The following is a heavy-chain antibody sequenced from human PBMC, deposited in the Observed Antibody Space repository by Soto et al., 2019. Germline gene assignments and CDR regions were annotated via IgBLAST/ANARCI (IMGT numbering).Heavy chain of an antibody. V-gene: IGHV3-74*01. CDR2: ISDDGSRA. D-gene: IGHD3-10*01. J-gene: IGHJ4*02. CDR3: TRGPRPSSVGTGAF. Sequence: PGGSLRRSCPASGFTFSMYWMPWVRQVPGKGPEWVSRISDDGSRADYADSVKGRFTTSRDNAKNTLYLEMHVLRADDTAVYYCTRGPRPSSVGTGAFWGQGTPVTVSS. CDR1: GFTFSMYW.